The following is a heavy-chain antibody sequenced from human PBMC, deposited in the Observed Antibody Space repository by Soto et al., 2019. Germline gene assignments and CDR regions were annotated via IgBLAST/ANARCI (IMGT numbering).Heavy chain of an antibody. D-gene: IGHD5-12*01. CDR3: ARFRWLPSHGYFDY. CDR1: GGSISSGGYS. CDR2: IYHSGST. Sequence: SETLSLTCAVSGGSISSGGYSWSWIRQPPGKGLEWIGYIYHSGSTYYNPSLKSRVTISVDRSKNQFSLKLSSVTAADTAVYYCARFRWLPSHGYFDYWGQGTLVTVS. J-gene: IGHJ4*02. V-gene: IGHV4-30-2*01.